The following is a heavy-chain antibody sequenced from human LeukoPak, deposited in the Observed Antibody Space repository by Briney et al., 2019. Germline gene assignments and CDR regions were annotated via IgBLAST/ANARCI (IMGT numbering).Heavy chain of an antibody. Sequence: SETLSLTCTVSGGSISSYYWSWIRQPPGKGLEWIGYIYYSGSTNYNPSLKSRVTISVDTSKNQFSLKLSSVTAADTAVYYCARAGNYYDSSGYLDDWGQGTLVTVSS. CDR3: ARAGNYYDSSGYLDD. J-gene: IGHJ4*02. D-gene: IGHD3-22*01. V-gene: IGHV4-59*01. CDR2: IYYSGST. CDR1: GGSISSYY.